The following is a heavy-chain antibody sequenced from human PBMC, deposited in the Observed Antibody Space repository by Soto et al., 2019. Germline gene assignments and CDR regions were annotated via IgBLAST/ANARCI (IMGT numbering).Heavy chain of an antibody. J-gene: IGHJ4*02. V-gene: IGHV3-74*01. CDR1: GFTFSSYW. D-gene: IGHD1-26*01. Sequence: EVQLVESGGGLVQPGGSLRLSCAASGFTFSSYWMYWVRQAPGKGLVWVSRINSDGSSTTYADSVKGRFTISSDNAKNALYLQMNSLRAENTAVYYCARALVWSGSYYAFAYWGQGTLVTVSS. CDR3: ARALVWSGSYYAFAY. CDR2: INSDGSST.